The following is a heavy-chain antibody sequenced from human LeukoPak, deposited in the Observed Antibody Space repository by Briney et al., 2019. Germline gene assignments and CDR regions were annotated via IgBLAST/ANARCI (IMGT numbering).Heavy chain of an antibody. V-gene: IGHV4-59*01. CDR1: GGSISSYY. J-gene: IGHJ4*02. D-gene: IGHD3-16*02. CDR2: ISYSGST. CDR3: ARYIWGSYPTFEDY. Sequence: SETLSLTCTVSGGSISSYYWSWIRQPPGKGLEWIGYISYSGSTNYNPSLKSRVTISVDTSKNQLTLKLNSVTAADTAVYYCARYIWGSYPTFEDYWGQGSLVTVSS.